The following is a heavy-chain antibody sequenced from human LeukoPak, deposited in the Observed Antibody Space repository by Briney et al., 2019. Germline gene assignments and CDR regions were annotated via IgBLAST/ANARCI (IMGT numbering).Heavy chain of an antibody. J-gene: IGHJ3*02. D-gene: IGHD1-26*01. Sequence: SVKVSCKASGGTFSSYAISWVRQAAGQGREWMGGIIPIFGTANYAQKCQGRVTITTDESTSTAYMELRSLRSEDTAVYYCAGRIVGATIPPKAFDIWGRGTMVTVSS. V-gene: IGHV1-69*05. CDR2: IIPIFGTA. CDR3: AGRIVGATIPPKAFDI. CDR1: GGTFSSYA.